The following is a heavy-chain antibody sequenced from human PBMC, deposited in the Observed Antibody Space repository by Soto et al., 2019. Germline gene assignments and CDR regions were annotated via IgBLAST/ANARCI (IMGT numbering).Heavy chain of an antibody. J-gene: IGHJ6*02. V-gene: IGHV3-53*02. Sequence: EVQLVETGGDLIQPGGSLRLSCAASGFTVSSDSMTWVRQAPGKGLEWISIIYSDNNTDYADSVKGRFSISRDTSKNILYPQMNSLRAEDTAVYYCARHYSAMGVWGQGTTVTVSS. CDR1: GFTVSSDS. CDR3: ARHYSAMGV. CDR2: IYSDNNT.